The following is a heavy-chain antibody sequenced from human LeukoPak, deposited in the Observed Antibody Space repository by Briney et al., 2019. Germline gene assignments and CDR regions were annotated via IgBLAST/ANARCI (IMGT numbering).Heavy chain of an antibody. J-gene: IGHJ4*02. Sequence: SETLSLTCTVSGYSISSGYYWGWIRQPPGKGLEWIGSIYHSGSTYYNPSLKSRVTISVDTSKNQFSLKLSSVTAADTAVYYCARFFVTFYDSSGYIDYWGQGTLVTVSS. CDR2: IYHSGST. CDR1: GYSISSGYY. CDR3: ARFFVTFYDSSGYIDY. V-gene: IGHV4-38-2*02. D-gene: IGHD3-22*01.